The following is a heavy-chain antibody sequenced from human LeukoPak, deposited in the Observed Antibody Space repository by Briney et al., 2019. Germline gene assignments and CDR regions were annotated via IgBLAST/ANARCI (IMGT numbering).Heavy chain of an antibody. CDR3: TSSSSD. Sequence: GGSLRLSCAASGFIFTNAWMNWVRQAPGKGLEWVGRIKSKTDGGTTDYAAPVKGRFTVSRDDSKKMLYLQMNSLNTEDTGVYYCTSSSSDWGQGTLVTVSS. D-gene: IGHD6-19*01. V-gene: IGHV3-15*01. J-gene: IGHJ4*02. CDR1: GFIFTNAW. CDR2: IKSKTDGGTT.